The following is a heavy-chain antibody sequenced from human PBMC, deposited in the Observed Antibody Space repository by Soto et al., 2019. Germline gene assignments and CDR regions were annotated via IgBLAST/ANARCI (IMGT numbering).Heavy chain of an antibody. Sequence: GGSLRLSCAASGLTSSSYWIHWVRQAPGKGLVLVSRISNDGSSTNYADSVKGRFTISRDNAKNTVYLQMNSLRAEDTAVYYCARDTYYYDSSDHFSADAFDIWGQGTMVT. CDR1: GLTSSSYW. CDR3: ARDTYYYDSSDHFSADAFDI. D-gene: IGHD3-22*01. J-gene: IGHJ3*02. CDR2: ISNDGSST. V-gene: IGHV3-74*01.